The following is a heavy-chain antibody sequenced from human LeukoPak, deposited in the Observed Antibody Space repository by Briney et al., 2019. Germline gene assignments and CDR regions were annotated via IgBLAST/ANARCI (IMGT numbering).Heavy chain of an antibody. CDR1: GGSISSSSYY. D-gene: IGHD1-1*01. V-gene: IGHV4-39*01. CDR2: IYYSGST. J-gene: IGHJ4*02. Sequence: SETLSFTCTVSGGSISSSSYYWGWIRQPPGKWLEWIGSIYYSGSTYYNPSLKSRVTISVDTSKNQFSLKLSSVTAADTAVYYCARRFQTNFGYWGQGTLVTVSS. CDR3: ARRFQTNFGY.